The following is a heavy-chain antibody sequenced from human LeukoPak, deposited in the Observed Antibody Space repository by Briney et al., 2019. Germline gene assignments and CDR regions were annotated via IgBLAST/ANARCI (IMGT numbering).Heavy chain of an antibody. V-gene: IGHV4-59*01. CDR2: IYYSGST. CDR3: ARTLFFDY. Sequence: SETLSLTCTVSGGSISSYYWSWIRQPPGKGLEWIGYIYYSGSTNYNPSLKSRVIISVDTSKNQFSLKLSSVTAADTAVYYCARTLFFDYWGQGTLVTVSS. J-gene: IGHJ4*02. CDR1: GGSISSYY.